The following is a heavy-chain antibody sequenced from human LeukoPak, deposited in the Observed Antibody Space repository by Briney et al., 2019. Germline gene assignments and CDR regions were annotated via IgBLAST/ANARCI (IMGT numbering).Heavy chain of an antibody. D-gene: IGHD6-6*01. CDR3: ARVKYSSSSSGFDP. J-gene: IGHJ5*02. V-gene: IGHV1-2*02. CDR2: INPNSGGT. CDR1: GYTFTGYY. Sequence: ASVKVSCKASGYTFTGYYMHWVRQAPGQGLEWMGWINPNSGGTNYAQKFQGRVTMTRDTSISTAYMELSRLRSDDTAVYYCARVKYSSSSSGFDPWGQGTLVTVSS.